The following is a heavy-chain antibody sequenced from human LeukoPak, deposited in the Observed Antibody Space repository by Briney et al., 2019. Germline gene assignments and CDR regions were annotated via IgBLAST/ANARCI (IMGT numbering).Heavy chain of an antibody. Sequence: SVKVSCKASGGTFSSYAISWVRQAPGQGLEWMGGIIPIFGTANYAQKFQGRVTITADESTSTAYMELSSLRSEDTAVYYCASHQGRDPPYYYYYGMDVWGQGTTVTVSS. D-gene: IGHD2-2*01. V-gene: IGHV1-69*01. CDR2: IIPIFGTA. CDR3: ASHQGRDPPYYYYYGMDV. J-gene: IGHJ6*02. CDR1: GGTFSSYA.